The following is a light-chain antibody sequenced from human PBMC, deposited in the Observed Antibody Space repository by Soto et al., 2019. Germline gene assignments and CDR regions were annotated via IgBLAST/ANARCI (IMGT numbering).Light chain of an antibody. CDR1: QSVSSN. V-gene: IGKV3-15*01. CDR2: SAS. J-gene: IGKJ1*01. CDR3: QQYNNWPWT. Sequence: EIVMTQSPATLSVSPGERATLSCRTSQSVSSNLAWYQQKPGQAPRLLIFSASTRPPGIPARFSGSGSGTEFTLTISSLQSEDFAVYYCQQYNNWPWTLGQGTKVEI.